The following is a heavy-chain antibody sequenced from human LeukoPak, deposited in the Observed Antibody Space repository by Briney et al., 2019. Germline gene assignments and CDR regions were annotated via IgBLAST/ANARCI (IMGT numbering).Heavy chain of an antibody. CDR2: ISSSRTT. Sequence: GGSPRLSCAASGFPFSSYSMNWVRQAPGEGLEWVSYISSSRTTSYADSVKGRFTISRDNAKNSLYLQMNSLRAEDTAVYYCARDGYYDFWSGYSYNWFDPWGQGTLVTVSS. CDR3: ARDGYYDFWSGYSYNWFDP. CDR1: GFPFSSYS. V-gene: IGHV3-48*01. D-gene: IGHD3-3*01. J-gene: IGHJ5*02.